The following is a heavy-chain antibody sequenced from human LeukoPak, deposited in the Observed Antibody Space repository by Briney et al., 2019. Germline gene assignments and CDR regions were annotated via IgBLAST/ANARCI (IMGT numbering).Heavy chain of an antibody. CDR2: ISGSGGST. D-gene: IGHD1-26*01. CDR1: GFTFSSYA. V-gene: IGHV3-23*01. Sequence: GGSLRLSCAASGFTFSSYAMSWVRQAPGKGLEWVSTISGSGGSTHYADSVKGRFTISRDNSKNTLYLQMNSLRAEDTAVYYCARLRSKTPYFDYWGQGTLVTVSS. J-gene: IGHJ4*02. CDR3: ARLRSKTPYFDY.